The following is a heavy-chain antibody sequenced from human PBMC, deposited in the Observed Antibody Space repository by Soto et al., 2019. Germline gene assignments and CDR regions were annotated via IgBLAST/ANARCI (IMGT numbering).Heavy chain of an antibody. CDR3: ASLVGGWYYVDY. CDR2: IYYSGST. D-gene: IGHD6-19*01. V-gene: IGHV4-39*01. Sequence: QLQLQESGPGLVKPSETLSLTCTVSGGSISSSSYYWGCIRQPPGKALEWIGSIYYSGSTYYNPSLKSRVTISEDTSKNQFSLKLSSVTAADTAVYYCASLVGGWYYVDYWGQGTLVTVSS. CDR1: GGSISSSSYY. J-gene: IGHJ4*02.